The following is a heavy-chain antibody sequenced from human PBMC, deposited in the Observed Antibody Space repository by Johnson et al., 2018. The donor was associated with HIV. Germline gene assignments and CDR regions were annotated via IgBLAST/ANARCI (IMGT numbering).Heavy chain of an antibody. V-gene: IGHV3-33*06. D-gene: IGHD5-18*01. Sequence: QVQLVESGGGVVQPGKSLNLSCAASGFTFSSYGMHWVRQAPGKGLEWVAVICFDGSQKYYTDSVKGRFTISRDNSKTTLYLQMNRLRAEDTAVYYCAKDLGIGDNYDLLVRAIDVWGQRNMVIVYS. CDR1: GFTFSSYG. J-gene: IGHJ3*01. CDR2: ICFDGSQK. CDR3: AKDLGIGDNYDLLVRAIDV.